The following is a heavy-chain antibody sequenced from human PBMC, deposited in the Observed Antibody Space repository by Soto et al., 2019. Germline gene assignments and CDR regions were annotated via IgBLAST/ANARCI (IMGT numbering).Heavy chain of an antibody. J-gene: IGHJ3*02. CDR1: GFTFSSYA. CDR2: ISGSGGST. V-gene: IGHV3-23*01. Sequence: EVQLLESGGGLVQPGGSLRLSCAASGFTFSSYAMSWVCQAPGKGLEWVSTISGSGGSTYYADSVKGRFTIPRDSSKNTLYLQMNSLRAEDTAVYYCAKDPPGAYGLVDAFEIWGQGTMVSVSS. CDR3: AKDPPGAYGLVDAFEI. D-gene: IGHD5-12*01.